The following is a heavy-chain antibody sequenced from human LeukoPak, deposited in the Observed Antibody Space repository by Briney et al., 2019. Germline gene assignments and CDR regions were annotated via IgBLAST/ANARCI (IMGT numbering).Heavy chain of an antibody. CDR2: ISAYNGNT. Sequence: ASVKVSCKASGYTFTSYGISWVRQAPGQGLEWMGWISAYNGNTNYAQKLQGRVTMTTDTSTSTAYMELRSLRSDDTAVYYCARVVFWSGYYGEKWFDPWGQGTLVTVSS. J-gene: IGHJ5*02. CDR1: GYTFTSYG. D-gene: IGHD3-3*01. V-gene: IGHV1-18*01. CDR3: ARVVFWSGYYGEKWFDP.